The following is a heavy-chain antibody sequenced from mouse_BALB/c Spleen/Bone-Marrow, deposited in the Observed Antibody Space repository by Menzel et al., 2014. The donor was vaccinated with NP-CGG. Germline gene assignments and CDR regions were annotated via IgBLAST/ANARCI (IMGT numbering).Heavy chain of an antibody. Sequence: EVKVVESGGGLVRPGGSLRLSCATSGFTFTDYYMSWVRQPPGKALEWLGFIRNKANGYTTEYSASVKGRFTISRDNSQSILYLQMNTLRAEDSATYYRARDDYYAMDYWGQGTSVTVSS. CDR1: GFTFTDYY. J-gene: IGHJ4*01. V-gene: IGHV7-3*02. CDR3: ARDDYYAMDY. CDR2: IRNKANGYTT.